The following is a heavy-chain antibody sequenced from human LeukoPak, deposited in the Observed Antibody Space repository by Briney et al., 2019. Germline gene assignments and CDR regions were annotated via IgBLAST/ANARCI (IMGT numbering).Heavy chain of an antibody. J-gene: IGHJ5*02. CDR2: ISAYNGNT. V-gene: IGHV1-18*01. CDR1: GYTFTSYG. CDR3: ARDGPLITIFGVAIDA. D-gene: IGHD3-3*01. Sequence: GASVKVSCKASGYTFTSYGISWVRQAPGQGLEWMGWISAYNGNTNYAQKLQGRVTMTTDTSTSTAYMELRSLRSDDTAVYYCARDGPLITIFGVAIDAWGQGTLVTVSS.